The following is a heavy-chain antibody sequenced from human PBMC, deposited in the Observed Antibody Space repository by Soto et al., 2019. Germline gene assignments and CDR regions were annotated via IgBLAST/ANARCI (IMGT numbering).Heavy chain of an antibody. CDR1: DGSLSSSSYY. V-gene: IGHV4-39*01. D-gene: IGHD6-19*01. Sequence: QLQLQEPGPGLVKPSETLSLTCTVSDGSLSSSSYYWGWIRQPPGKGLEWIGSIYYSGSTYYNPSLKSRVTISVDTSKNQFSLKLSSVTAADTAVYYCARRSYGSSGWYDYWGQGTLVTVSS. CDR3: ARRSYGSSGWYDY. CDR2: IYYSGST. J-gene: IGHJ4*02.